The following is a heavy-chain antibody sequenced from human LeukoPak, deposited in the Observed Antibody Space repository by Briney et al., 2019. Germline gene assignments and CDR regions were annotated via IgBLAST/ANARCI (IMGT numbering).Heavy chain of an antibody. CDR1: GGTFSSYA. V-gene: IGHV1-69*13. J-gene: IGHJ4*02. CDR2: IIPIFGTA. Sequence: ASVKVSCKAPGGTFSSYAISWVRQAPGQGLEWMGGIIPIFGTANYAQKFQGRVTITADESTSTAYMELSSLRSEDTAVYYCARSRDGYNCDYWGQGTLVTVSS. CDR3: ARSRDGYNCDY. D-gene: IGHD5-24*01.